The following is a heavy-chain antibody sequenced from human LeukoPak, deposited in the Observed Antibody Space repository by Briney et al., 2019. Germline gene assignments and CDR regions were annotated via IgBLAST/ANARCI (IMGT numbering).Heavy chain of an antibody. V-gene: IGHV6-1*01. Sequence: SQTLSLTCAISGDSVSINSAAWNWIRQSPSRGLEWLGRTYYRSKWYNDYAVSVKSRITINPDTSKNQFSQQLNSVTPEDTAVYYCARERGIAVAGEAFDIWGQGTMVTVSS. J-gene: IGHJ3*02. CDR1: GDSVSINSAA. CDR2: TYYRSKWYN. D-gene: IGHD6-19*01. CDR3: ARERGIAVAGEAFDI.